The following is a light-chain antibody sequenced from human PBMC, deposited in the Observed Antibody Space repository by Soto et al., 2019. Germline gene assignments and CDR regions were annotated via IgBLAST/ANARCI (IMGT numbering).Light chain of an antibody. CDR3: QSYDSSLTVV. CDR1: SSNIGAGYD. Sequence: QSVLTQPPSVSGAPGQRVTISCTGSSSNIGAGYDVHWYQQVPGTAPKLLIYGNINRPSGVPDRFSGSKSGTSASLAITGLQADDEADYYCQSYDSSLTVVFGGGTKRPS. V-gene: IGLV1-40*01. CDR2: GNI. J-gene: IGLJ2*01.